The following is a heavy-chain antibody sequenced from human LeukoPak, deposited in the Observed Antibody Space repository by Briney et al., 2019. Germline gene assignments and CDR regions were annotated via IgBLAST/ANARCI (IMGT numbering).Heavy chain of an antibody. CDR2: ISVHSGQT. J-gene: IGHJ5*02. Sequence: ASVKVSCKASGYTXTSYGISWVRQAPGQGLEWMGRISVHSGQTNYVQKFQDRVTMTTDTSTSTAYMELRSLGSGDTAVYYCAREGYYYYTSNGDDHWGQGTLVTVPS. D-gene: IGHD3-22*01. CDR1: GYTXTSYG. CDR3: AREGYYYYTSNGDDH. V-gene: IGHV1-18*01.